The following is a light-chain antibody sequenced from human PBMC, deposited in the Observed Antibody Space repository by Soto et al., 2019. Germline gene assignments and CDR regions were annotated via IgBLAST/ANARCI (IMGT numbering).Light chain of an antibody. Sequence: EIVLTQSPGTLSLSPGEGVTLSCRAGQIVTSSQLALYQQKPGQAPRLLVFGASSRVLGIPDRFSGSGSGTDFTLTISRLEPEDFAVYYCHHYGSSPLTFGQGTRLQTK. V-gene: IGKV3-20*01. J-gene: IGKJ5*01. CDR2: GAS. CDR3: HHYGSSPLT. CDR1: QIVTSSQ.